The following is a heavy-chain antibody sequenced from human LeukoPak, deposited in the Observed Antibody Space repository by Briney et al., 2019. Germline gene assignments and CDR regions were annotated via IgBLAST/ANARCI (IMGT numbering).Heavy chain of an antibody. J-gene: IGHJ4*02. V-gene: IGHV1-8*02. CDR2: VNPNSGDT. D-gene: IGHD3-10*01. CDR1: GSTFSSYD. CDR3: ARGPYGTGSHFDF. Sequence: ASVKVSCKASGSTFSSYDINWVRQATGQGLEWMGWVNPNSGDTGYTPRFQVRVTMTRDTSISTAYMELSSLRSEDTAVYYCARGPYGTGSHFDFWGQGTLVTVSS.